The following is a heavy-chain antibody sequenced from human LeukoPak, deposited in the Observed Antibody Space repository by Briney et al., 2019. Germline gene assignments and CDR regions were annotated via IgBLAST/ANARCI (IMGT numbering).Heavy chain of an antibody. Sequence: SETLSLTCAVYGGSFSGYYWSWIRQPPGKGLEWIGEINHSGSTNYNPSLKSRVTISVDTSKNQFSLKLSSVTAADTAVYYRARGVRDGYNPGPFDYWGQGTLVTVSS. CDR1: GGSFSGYY. J-gene: IGHJ4*02. CDR3: ARGVRDGYNPGPFDY. D-gene: IGHD5-12*01. CDR2: INHSGST. V-gene: IGHV4-34*01.